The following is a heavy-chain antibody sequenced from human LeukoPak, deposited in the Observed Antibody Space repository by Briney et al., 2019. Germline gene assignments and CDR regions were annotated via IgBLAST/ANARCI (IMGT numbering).Heavy chain of an antibody. D-gene: IGHD2-2*01. Sequence: NPSETLSLTCAVYGGSFSGYYWSWIRQPPGKGLEWIGEINHSGSTNYNPSLKSRVTISVDTSKNQFSLKLSSVTAADTAVYYCARGRGYRSSTSCPGTFFFDYWGQGTLVTVSS. V-gene: IGHV4-34*01. CDR3: ARGRGYRSSTSCPGTFFFDY. CDR1: GGSFSGYY. CDR2: INHSGST. J-gene: IGHJ4*02.